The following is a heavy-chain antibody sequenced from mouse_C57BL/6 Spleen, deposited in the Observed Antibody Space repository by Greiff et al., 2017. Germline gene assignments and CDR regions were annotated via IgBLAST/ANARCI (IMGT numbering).Heavy chain of an antibody. V-gene: IGHV5-16*01. CDR2: INYDGSST. Sequence: EVKVEESEGGLVQPGSSMKLSCTASGFTFSDYYMAWVRQVPEKGLEWVANINYDGSSTYYLDSLKSRFIISRDNAKNILYLQMSSLKSEDTATYYCARDHGSSWDYWGQGTTLTVSS. CDR3: ARDHGSSWDY. CDR1: GFTFSDYY. J-gene: IGHJ2*01. D-gene: IGHD1-1*01.